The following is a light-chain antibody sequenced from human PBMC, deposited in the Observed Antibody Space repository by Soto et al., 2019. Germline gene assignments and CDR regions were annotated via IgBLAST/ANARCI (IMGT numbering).Light chain of an antibody. V-gene: IGLV2-11*01. Sequence: QSALTQPRSVSGSPGEAVTISSTGTSSDVGGYSYVSWYQQHPGKAPKLMIYDVTKRPSGVPDRFSGSKSGNTASLTISGLQAQDEADYYCCSYAGSAWVFGGGTKVTVL. CDR2: DVT. CDR3: CSYAGSAWV. J-gene: IGLJ3*02. CDR1: SSDVGGYSY.